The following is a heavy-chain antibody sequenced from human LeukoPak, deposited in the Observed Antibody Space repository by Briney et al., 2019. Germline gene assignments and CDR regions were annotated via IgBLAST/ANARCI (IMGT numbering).Heavy chain of an antibody. Sequence: PSETLSLTCTVSGGSISSYYWSWIRQPPGKGLEWIGYIYYSGSTNYNPSLKSRVTISVDTSKNQFSLKLSSVTAADTAVYYCARLHPSCRQFDYWGQGSLVTVSS. CDR2: IYYSGST. J-gene: IGHJ4*02. V-gene: IGHV4-59*12. CDR3: ARLHPSCRQFDY. CDR1: GGSISSYY. D-gene: IGHD2-2*01.